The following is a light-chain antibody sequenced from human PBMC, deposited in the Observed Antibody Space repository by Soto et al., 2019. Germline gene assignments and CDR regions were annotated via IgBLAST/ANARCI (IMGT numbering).Light chain of an antibody. V-gene: IGKV3-15*01. Sequence: EIVMTQSPATLSVSPVERATLSCRASQSVSSNLAWYQQKPGQAPRLLIYGASTRATGIPARFSGSGSGTEFTLTISSLQSEDFAVYYCQQYNNWPPMAFGQGTKVEIK. CDR1: QSVSSN. CDR2: GAS. J-gene: IGKJ1*01. CDR3: QQYNNWPPMA.